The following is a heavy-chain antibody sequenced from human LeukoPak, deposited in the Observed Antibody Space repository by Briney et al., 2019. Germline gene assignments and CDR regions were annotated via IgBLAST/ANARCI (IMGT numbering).Heavy chain of an antibody. V-gene: IGHV3-23*01. Sequence: PGGSLRLSCAASGFAFNTLAMSWVRQAPGKGLEWVSTVYYSGGNTYSADSVKGRFTISRDNSRNMLYLQMNSLRADDTAVYYCANDHGQAIVPRRFDHWGQGTLVTVSS. CDR1: GFAFNTLA. CDR3: ANDHGQAIVPRRFDH. CDR2: VYYSGGNT. D-gene: IGHD6-6*01. J-gene: IGHJ4*02.